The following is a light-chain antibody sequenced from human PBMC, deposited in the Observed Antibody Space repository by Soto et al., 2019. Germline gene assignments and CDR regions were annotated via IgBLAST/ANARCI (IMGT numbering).Light chain of an antibody. Sequence: ESVLTQSPATLSLSPGERATLSCRASQSVGSYLAWYQQKLGQAPRLLIYDASNRATGIPARFSGSGSGTDFTLTISSLEPEDFAVYYCQQRSNWPRTFGPGNKVEI. CDR3: QQRSNWPRT. V-gene: IGKV3-11*01. CDR2: DAS. CDR1: QSVGSY. J-gene: IGKJ1*01.